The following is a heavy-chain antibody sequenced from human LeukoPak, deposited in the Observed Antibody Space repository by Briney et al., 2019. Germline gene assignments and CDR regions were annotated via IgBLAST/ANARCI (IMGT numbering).Heavy chain of an antibody. Sequence: SETLSLSCIASGGSISSYYWSWIRQPPGKGLEWIGYIYYSGSTKYNPSLKSRVTISADTSKNQFSLKLSSVTAADTAVYYCARVLAAAGTGAFDIWGQGTMVTVSS. D-gene: IGHD6-13*01. CDR3: ARVLAAAGTGAFDI. CDR2: IYYSGST. J-gene: IGHJ3*02. V-gene: IGHV4-59*01. CDR1: GGSISSYY.